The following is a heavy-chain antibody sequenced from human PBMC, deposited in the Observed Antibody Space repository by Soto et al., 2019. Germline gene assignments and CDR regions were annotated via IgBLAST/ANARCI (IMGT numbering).Heavy chain of an antibody. J-gene: IGHJ4*02. CDR3: ARDLLPNKPPTGTTD. CDR2: IIPIFGTA. D-gene: IGHD1-1*01. V-gene: IGHV1-69*01. CDR1: GGTFSSYA. Sequence: QVQLVQSGAEVKKPGSSVKVSCKASGGTFSSYAISWVRQAPGQGLEWMGGIIPIFGTANYAQKFQGRVTLTADESTSTAYMELSSLRSEDTAVYYCARDLLPNKPPTGTTDWGQGTLVTVSS.